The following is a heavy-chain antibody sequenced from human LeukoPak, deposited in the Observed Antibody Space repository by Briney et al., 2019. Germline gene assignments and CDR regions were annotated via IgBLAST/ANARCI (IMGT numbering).Heavy chain of an antibody. J-gene: IGHJ3*01. CDR1: GGSISSSSYY. D-gene: IGHD2-21*01. V-gene: IGHV4-39*07. CDR2: INYSGST. Sequence: PSETLSLNCTVSGGSISSSSYYWGRIRQPPGKGLEWIGSINYSGSTYYNPSLKSRVTRSVGTSKNQFSLNLTSVTAADTAVYYCARDIVAASSDGFDVWGQGTTVIVSS. CDR3: ARDIVAASSDGFDV.